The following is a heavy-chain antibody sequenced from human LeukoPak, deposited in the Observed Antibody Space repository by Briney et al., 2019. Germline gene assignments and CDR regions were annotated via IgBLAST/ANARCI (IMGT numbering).Heavy chain of an antibody. D-gene: IGHD1-26*01. V-gene: IGHV1-18*01. CDR2: ISAYNGNT. Sequence: ASVKVSCKPSGYTFTSYGISWVRQAPGQGLEWMGWISAYNGNTNYAQKLQGRVTMTTDTSTSTAYMELRSLRSEDTAVYYCARGPRQWELLLGTFDYWGQGTLVTVSS. CDR3: ARGPRQWELLLGTFDY. CDR1: GYTFTSYG. J-gene: IGHJ4*02.